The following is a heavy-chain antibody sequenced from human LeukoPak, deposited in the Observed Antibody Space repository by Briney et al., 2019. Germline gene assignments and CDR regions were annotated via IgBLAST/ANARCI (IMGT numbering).Heavy chain of an antibody. Sequence: SETLSLTCTVSGGSISSSSYYWGWIRQPPGKGLEWIGSIYYSGSTYYNPSLKSRVTISVDTSKNQFSLKLSSVTAADTAVYYCARGGRWLQRYYFDYWGQGTLVTVSS. J-gene: IGHJ4*02. D-gene: IGHD5-24*01. CDR3: ARGGRWLQRYYFDY. CDR2: IYYSGST. V-gene: IGHV4-39*07. CDR1: GGSISSSSYY.